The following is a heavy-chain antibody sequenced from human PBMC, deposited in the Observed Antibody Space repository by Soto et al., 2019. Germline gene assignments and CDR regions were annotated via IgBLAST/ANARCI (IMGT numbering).Heavy chain of an antibody. J-gene: IGHJ6*02. CDR1: GFAFSGST. Sequence: PGGSLRLSCAGSGFAFSGSTIHWVRQASGKGLEWVGRIRSKANSYATAYAASVKGRFIISRDDSKTTAYLQMSSLKIEDTAVYYCFRENYFSYHGMDVCVHGTTVTV. V-gene: IGHV3-73*01. CDR3: FRENYFSYHGMDV. CDR2: IRSKANSYAT.